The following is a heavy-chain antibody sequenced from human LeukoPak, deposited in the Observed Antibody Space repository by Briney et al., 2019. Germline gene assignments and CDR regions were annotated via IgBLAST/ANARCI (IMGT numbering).Heavy chain of an antibody. CDR3: ARRPQAPYCGGDCYSGNPYFDY. D-gene: IGHD2-21*02. CDR1: GGSFSGYY. CDR2: INHSGST. V-gene: IGHV4-34*01. Sequence: PSETLSLTCAVYGGSFSGYYWSWIRQPPGKGLEWIGEINHSGSTNYNPSLKSRVTISVDTSKNQFSLKLSSVTAVDTAVYYCARRPQAPYCGGDCYSGNPYFDYWGQGTLVTVSS. J-gene: IGHJ4*02.